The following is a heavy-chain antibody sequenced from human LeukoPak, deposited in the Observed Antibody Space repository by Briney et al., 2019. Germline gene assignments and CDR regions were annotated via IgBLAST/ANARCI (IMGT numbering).Heavy chain of an antibody. V-gene: IGHV3-66*02. CDR3: ARDSVGYSPYYYYGMDV. CDR2: IYSGGST. CDR1: GFTVSSNY. D-gene: IGHD2-15*01. J-gene: IGHJ6*02. Sequence: PGGSLRLSCAASGFTVSSNYMSWVRQAPGKGLEWVSVIYSGGSTCYADSVKGRFTISRDNSKNTLYLQMNSLRAEDTAVYYCARDSVGYSPYYYYGMDVWGQGTTVTVSS.